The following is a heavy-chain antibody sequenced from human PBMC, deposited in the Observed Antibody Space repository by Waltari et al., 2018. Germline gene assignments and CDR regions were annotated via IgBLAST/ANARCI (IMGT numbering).Heavy chain of an antibody. V-gene: IGHV1-69*05. CDR1: GGTFSSYA. CDR2: IIPIFGTA. CDR3: ARETRIAAAGFLGY. Sequence: QVQLVQSGAEVKKPGSSVKVSCKASGGTFSSYAISWVRQAPGQGLEWMGGIIPIFGTANYAQKFQGRVTITRNTSISTAYMELSSLRSEDTAVYYCARETRIAAAGFLGYWGQGTLVTVSS. J-gene: IGHJ4*02. D-gene: IGHD6-13*01.